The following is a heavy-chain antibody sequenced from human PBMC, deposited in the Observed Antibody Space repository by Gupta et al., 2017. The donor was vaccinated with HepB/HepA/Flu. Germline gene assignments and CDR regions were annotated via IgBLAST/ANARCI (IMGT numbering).Heavy chain of an antibody. D-gene: IGHD2-21*01. CDR2: INPNSGGT. Sequence: QVQLVQSGAEVKKPGASVTVSCKASGYTFTGYYMPWVRQAPGQGLEWMGWINPNSGGTNYAQKFQGRVTMTRDTSISTAYMELSRLRSDDTAVYYCARDGCGGDCYIRDWFDPWGQGTLVTVSS. V-gene: IGHV1-2*02. CDR1: GYTFTGYY. CDR3: ARDGCGGDCYIRDWFDP. J-gene: IGHJ5*02.